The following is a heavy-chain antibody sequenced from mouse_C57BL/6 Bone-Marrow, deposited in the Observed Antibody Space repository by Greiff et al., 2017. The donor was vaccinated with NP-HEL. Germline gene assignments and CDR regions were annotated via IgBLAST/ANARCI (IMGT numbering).Heavy chain of an antibody. CDR3: ARPYLLWPFDY. Sequence: VQLQQSGPELVKPGASVKISCKASGYTFTDYYMNWVKQSHGKSLEWIGDINPNNGGTSYNQKFKGKATLTVDKSSSTAYMELRSLTSEDSAVYYCARPYLLWPFDYWGQGTTLTVSS. J-gene: IGHJ2*01. CDR1: GYTFTDYY. D-gene: IGHD2-1*01. CDR2: INPNNGGT. V-gene: IGHV1-26*01.